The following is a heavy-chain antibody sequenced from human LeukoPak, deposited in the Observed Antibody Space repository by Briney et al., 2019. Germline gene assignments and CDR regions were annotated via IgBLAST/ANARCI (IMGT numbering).Heavy chain of an antibody. V-gene: IGHV3-48*02. CDR3: ARDLYF. Sequence: GGSLRLSCVVSRFTFSSYSMNWVSQAPGKGLEWISYISSSSTTIYYADSVKGRFTISRDNAKNSLYLQMNSLRDEDTAVYYCARDLYFWGQGTLVTVSS. CDR2: ISSSSTTI. J-gene: IGHJ4*02. CDR1: RFTFSSYS. D-gene: IGHD2-15*01.